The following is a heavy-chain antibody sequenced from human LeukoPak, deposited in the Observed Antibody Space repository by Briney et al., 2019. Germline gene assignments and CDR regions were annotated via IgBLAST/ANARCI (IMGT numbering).Heavy chain of an antibody. Sequence: GGSLRLSCAASGFTFSTYGMSWVRQAPGKGLEWVSGISGSGGRTYYADSVKGRFTISRDNSKNTLYLQMNSLRAEDTAVYYCAELGITMIGGVWGKGTTVTISS. CDR2: ISGSGGRT. J-gene: IGHJ6*04. V-gene: IGHV3-23*01. D-gene: IGHD3-10*02. CDR3: AELGITMIGGV. CDR1: GFTFSTYG.